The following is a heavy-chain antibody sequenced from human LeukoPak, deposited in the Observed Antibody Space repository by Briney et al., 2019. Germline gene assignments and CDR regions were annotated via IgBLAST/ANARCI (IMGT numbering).Heavy chain of an antibody. D-gene: IGHD6-19*01. V-gene: IGHV4-59*01. J-gene: IGHJ5*02. Sequence: SETLSLTCTVSGGSISSYYWSWIRQPPGKGLEWIGYIYYSGSTNYHPSLKSRVTISVDTSKDQFSLKLSSVTAADTAVYYCAREPDSSGWYFDPWGQGTLVTVSS. CDR3: AREPDSSGWYFDP. CDR2: IYYSGST. CDR1: GGSISSYY.